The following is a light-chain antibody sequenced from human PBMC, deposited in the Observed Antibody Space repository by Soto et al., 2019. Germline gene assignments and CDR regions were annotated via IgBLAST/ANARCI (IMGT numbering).Light chain of an antibody. CDR3: QQYNNWPPMYT. CDR1: QSVSSN. V-gene: IGKV3-15*01. J-gene: IGKJ2*01. CDR2: GAS. Sequence: EIVMTQSPATLSVSPGERATLSCRASQSVSSNLAWYQQKPGQAPRLLIYGASTRATGIPARFSGSGSGTESTLTISSLQSEDFALYYCQQYNNWPPMYTFGQGTKLEIK.